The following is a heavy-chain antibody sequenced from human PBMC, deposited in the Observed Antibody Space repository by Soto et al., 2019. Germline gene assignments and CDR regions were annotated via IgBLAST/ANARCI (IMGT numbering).Heavy chain of an antibody. CDR3: TRPGYDFWSGFYDGY. Sequence: GGSLRLSCTASGFTFGDYAMSWFRQAPGKGLEWVGFIRSKAYGGTTEYAASVKGRFTISRDDSKSIAYLQMNSLKTEDTAVYFCTRPGYDFWSGFYDGYWGQGSLVTVSS. CDR1: GFTFGDYA. V-gene: IGHV3-49*03. J-gene: IGHJ4*02. CDR2: IRSKAYGGTT. D-gene: IGHD3-3*01.